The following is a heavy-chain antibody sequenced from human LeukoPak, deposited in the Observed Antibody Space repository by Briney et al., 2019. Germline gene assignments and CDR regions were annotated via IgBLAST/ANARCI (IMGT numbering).Heavy chain of an antibody. Sequence: SETLSLTCTVSGGSISSYYWSWIRQPPGKGLEWIGYIYYSGSTNYNPSLKSRVTISVDTSKNQFSLKLSSVTAADTAVYYCARERGWGLDYWGQGTLVTVSS. CDR3: ARERGWGLDY. CDR2: IYYSGST. V-gene: IGHV4-59*01. D-gene: IGHD6-19*01. J-gene: IGHJ4*02. CDR1: GGSISSYY.